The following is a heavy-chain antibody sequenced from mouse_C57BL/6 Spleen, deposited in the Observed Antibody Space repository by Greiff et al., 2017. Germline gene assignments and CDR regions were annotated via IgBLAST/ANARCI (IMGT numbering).Heavy chain of an antibody. D-gene: IGHD1-1*01. CDR2: INPRTGGT. CDR1: GYSFTGYY. V-gene: IGHV1-42*01. J-gene: IGHJ4*01. Sequence: VQLKESGPELVKPGASVKISCKASGYSFTGYYMNWVKQSPEKSLEWIGEINPRTGGTTYNQKFKAKATLTVDKSSSTAYMQLKSLTSEDSAVYYCARYGYAMDYWGQGTSVTVSS. CDR3: ARYGYAMDY.